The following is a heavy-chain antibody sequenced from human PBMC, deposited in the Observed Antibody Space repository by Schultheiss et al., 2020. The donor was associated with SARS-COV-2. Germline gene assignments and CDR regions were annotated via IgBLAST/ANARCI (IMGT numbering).Heavy chain of an antibody. CDR1: GGTFTSYD. V-gene: IGHV1-8*01. Sequence: ASVKVSCKASGGTFTSYDINWVRQATGQGLEWMGWMNPNSGNTGYAQKFQGRVTMTRDTSTSTVYMELSSLRSEDTAVYYCARDRPGQVESWFDPWGQGTLVTVSS. CDR2: MNPNSGNT. D-gene: IGHD2-15*01. CDR3: ARDRPGQVESWFDP. J-gene: IGHJ5*02.